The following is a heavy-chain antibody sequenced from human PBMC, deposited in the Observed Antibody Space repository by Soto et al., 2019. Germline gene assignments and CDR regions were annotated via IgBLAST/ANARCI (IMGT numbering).Heavy chain of an antibody. V-gene: IGHV3-33*08. CDR3: ASGGYPGRMDF. Sequence: GGSLRLSCAASGFTFGNYAMTWVRQAPGKGLEWVAIIWYAGSTKYYADSVNGRFTISRDNSKNTLYLQMNSLRAEDTAVYYCASGGYPGRMDFWGQGSTVPVSS. D-gene: IGHD5-18*01. J-gene: IGHJ6*02. CDR1: GFTFGNYA. CDR2: IWYAGSTK.